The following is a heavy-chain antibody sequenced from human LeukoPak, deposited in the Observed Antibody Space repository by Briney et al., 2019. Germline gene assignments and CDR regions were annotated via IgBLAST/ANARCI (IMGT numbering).Heavy chain of an antibody. CDR1: GFTFSSYA. D-gene: IGHD2-21*01. J-gene: IGHJ4*02. V-gene: IGHV3-23*01. Sequence: GGSLRLSCAASGFTFSSYAMSWVRQAPGKGLEWVSAISGSGGSTYYADPVKGRFTISRDNSKNTLYLQMNSLRAEDTAVYYCAKMRGGDCYYHFDYWGQGTLVTVSS. CDR3: AKMRGGDCYYHFDY. CDR2: ISGSGGST.